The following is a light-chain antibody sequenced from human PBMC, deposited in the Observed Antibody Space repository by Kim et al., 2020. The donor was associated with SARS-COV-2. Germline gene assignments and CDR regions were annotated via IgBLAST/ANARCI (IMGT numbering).Light chain of an antibody. V-gene: IGKV3-20*01. Sequence: SLSRGKRATLLYRASQTVTSTTVVWYQKGPGQQLRLLIYTASSRANGIPDRWSGSGDGTDFTLTISRLEPEDFAVYHCQQYASSVTFGGETKLEIK. CDR2: TAS. CDR1: QTVTSTT. J-gene: IGKJ4*01. CDR3: QQYASSVT.